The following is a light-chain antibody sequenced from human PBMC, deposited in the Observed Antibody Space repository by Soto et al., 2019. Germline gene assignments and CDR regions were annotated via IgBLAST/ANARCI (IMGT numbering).Light chain of an antibody. CDR1: QGISSY. V-gene: IGKV1-8*01. J-gene: IGKJ1*01. CDR2: DAS. CDR3: QQYNSYSRT. Sequence: AIRMTQSPSSLSASTGDRVTITCRASQGISSYLAWYQQKPGKAPKLLSYDASSLESGVPSRFSGSGSGTEFTLTISSLQPDDFATYYCQQYNSYSRTFGQGTKVDIK.